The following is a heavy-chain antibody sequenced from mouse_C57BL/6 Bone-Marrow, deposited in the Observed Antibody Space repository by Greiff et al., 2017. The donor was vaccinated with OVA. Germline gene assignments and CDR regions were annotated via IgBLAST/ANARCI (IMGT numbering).Heavy chain of an antibody. CDR2: IYPGSGST. Sequence: QVQLQQPGAELVKPVASVKMSCKASGYTFTSYWITWVKQRPGQGLEWIGDIYPGSGSTNYNEKFKSKATLTVDTSSSTAYMQLSSLTSEDSAVYYCAREGRTAQATYAMDYWGQGTSVTVSS. D-gene: IGHD3-2*02. J-gene: IGHJ4*01. CDR1: GYTFTSYW. V-gene: IGHV1-55*01. CDR3: AREGRTAQATYAMDY.